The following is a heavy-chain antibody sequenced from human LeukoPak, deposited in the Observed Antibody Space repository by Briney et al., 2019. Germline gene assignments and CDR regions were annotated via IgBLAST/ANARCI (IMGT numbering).Heavy chain of an antibody. CDR1: GYTFTSYD. D-gene: IGHD2-2*01. CDR3: AREIGYCSSTSCYPLGY. Sequence: GASVKVSCKASGYTFTSYDINWVRQATGQGLEWMGWISAYNGNTNYAQKLQGRVTMTTDTSTSTAYMELRSLRSDDTAVYYCAREIGYCSSTSCYPLGYWGQGTLVTVSS. V-gene: IGHV1-18*01. J-gene: IGHJ4*02. CDR2: ISAYNGNT.